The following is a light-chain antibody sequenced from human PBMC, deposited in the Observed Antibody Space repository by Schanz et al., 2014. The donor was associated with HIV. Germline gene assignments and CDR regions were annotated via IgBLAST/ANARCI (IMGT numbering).Light chain of an antibody. J-gene: IGKJ1*01. CDR3: QQYGSSPKT. CDR2: AAF. V-gene: IGKV3-15*01. Sequence: ENVMTQSPATLSVSPGERATLTCRASQSFSTNLAWYQQKPGQAPRLLMYAAFTRATGVPARFSGSGSGTEFTLTISRLEPEDFAVYYCQQYGSSPKTFGQGTKVEIK. CDR1: QSFSTN.